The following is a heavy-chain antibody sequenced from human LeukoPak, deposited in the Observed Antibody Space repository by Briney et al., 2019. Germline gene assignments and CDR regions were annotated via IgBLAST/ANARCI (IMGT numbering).Heavy chain of an antibody. J-gene: IGHJ6*02. CDR1: GFTFSSYA. CDR2: ISGSGGVT. Sequence: GGSLRLSCAASGFTFSSYAMSWVRQAPGKGLEWVSNISGSGGVTYYADSVKGRFTISRDNSKNTLYLQMNSLRAEDTAVYYCAKEGSRRYGSGSYFSYYGMDVWGQGTTVTVSS. CDR3: AKEGSRRYGSGSYFSYYGMDV. D-gene: IGHD3-10*01. V-gene: IGHV3-23*01.